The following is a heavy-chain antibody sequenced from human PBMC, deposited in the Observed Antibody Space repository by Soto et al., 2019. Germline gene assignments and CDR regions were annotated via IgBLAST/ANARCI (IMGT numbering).Heavy chain of an antibody. Sequence: VSVKVSCKASGYTFTSYSMHCVRQAPGQRLEWMGWINAGNGNTKYSQKFQGRVTITRDTSASTAYMELSSLRSEDTAVYYCARDVFGVGGYMDDWGKGTTVTVSS. CDR2: INAGNGNT. D-gene: IGHD3-3*01. CDR3: ARDVFGVGGYMDD. J-gene: IGHJ6*03. CDR1: GYTFTSYS. V-gene: IGHV1-3*01.